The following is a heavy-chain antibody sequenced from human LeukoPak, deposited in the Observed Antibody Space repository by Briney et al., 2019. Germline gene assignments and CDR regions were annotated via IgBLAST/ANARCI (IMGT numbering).Heavy chain of an antibody. CDR2: IIPILGIA. J-gene: IGHJ5*02. V-gene: IGHV1-69*02. D-gene: IGHD2-2*01. Sequence: TVKVSCKASGGTFSSYTISWVRQAPGQGLEWMGRIIPILGIANYAQKFQGRVTITADKSTSTAYMELSSLRSEDTAVYYCARARGSSTSPQRFDPWGQGTLVTVSS. CDR3: ARARGSSTSPQRFDP. CDR1: GGTFSSYT.